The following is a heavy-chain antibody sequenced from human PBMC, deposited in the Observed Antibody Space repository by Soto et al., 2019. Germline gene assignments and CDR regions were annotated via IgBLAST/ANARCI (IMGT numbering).Heavy chain of an antibody. D-gene: IGHD3-16*02. Sequence: SETLSLTCTVSGGSISSGGYYWSWIRQHPGKGLEWIGYIYYSGSTYYNPSLKSRVTISVDTSKNQFSLKLSSVTAADTAVYYCARGPLHLGELSLFGPLDYWGQGTLVTVSS. CDR2: IYYSGST. V-gene: IGHV4-31*03. J-gene: IGHJ4*02. CDR3: ARGPLHLGELSLFGPLDY. CDR1: GGSISSGGYY.